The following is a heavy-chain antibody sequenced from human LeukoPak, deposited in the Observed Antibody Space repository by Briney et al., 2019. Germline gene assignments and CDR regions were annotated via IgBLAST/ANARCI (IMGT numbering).Heavy chain of an antibody. V-gene: IGHV4-59*01. Sequence: SETLSLTCTVSGGSINGYYWSWIRQPPGKGLEWIGYIYYSGSTNYNPSLKSRVTISIDTSKNQFSLKLRSVTAADTAVYYCARDLITVTKGFDIWGQGTMVSVSS. CDR1: GGSINGYY. J-gene: IGHJ3*02. D-gene: IGHD4-17*01. CDR3: ARDLITVTKGFDI. CDR2: IYYSGST.